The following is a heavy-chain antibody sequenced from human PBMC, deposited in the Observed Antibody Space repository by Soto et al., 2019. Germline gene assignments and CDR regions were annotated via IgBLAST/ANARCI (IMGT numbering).Heavy chain of an antibody. CDR1: GGSISSSSYY. V-gene: IGHV4-39*02. D-gene: IGHD2-15*01. J-gene: IGHJ4*02. Sequence: QLQLQESGPGLVKPSETLSLTCTVSGGSISSSSYYWGWIRQPPGKGLEWIGSIYYSGSTYYNPSLKSRVTISVATSRNQFSMKLSFVTAADTALYYCARERGYCSGGSCPVDYWGQGTLVTVSS. CDR3: ARERGYCSGGSCPVDY. CDR2: IYYSGST.